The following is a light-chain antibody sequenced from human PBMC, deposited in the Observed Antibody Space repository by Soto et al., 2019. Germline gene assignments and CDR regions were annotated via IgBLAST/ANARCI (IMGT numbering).Light chain of an antibody. CDR1: QSINTW. J-gene: IGKJ2*01. CDR3: LQYNSYPVT. V-gene: IGKV1-5*01. CDR2: DAS. Sequence: DIPMTQSPSTLSAAVGDRVTITCRASQSINTWVAWHQVKPGRAPKALIYDASTLGSGVPSRFSGSGSGTEFTLTISGLQPDDSATYYCLQYNSYPVTFGQGTKLEIK.